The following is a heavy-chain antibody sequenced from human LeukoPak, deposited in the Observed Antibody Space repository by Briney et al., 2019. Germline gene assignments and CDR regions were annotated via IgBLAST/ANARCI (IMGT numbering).Heavy chain of an antibody. J-gene: IGHJ3*02. CDR2: ISSNGGST. V-gene: IGHV3-64*01. D-gene: IGHD3-22*01. CDR3: AREGYDTGFDI. Sequence: GGCLRLSCAASGFTFGSYAMHWVRQAPGKGLEYVSAISSNGGSTYYANSVKGRFTISRDNSKNTLYLQMGSLRAEDMAVYYCAREGYDTGFDIWGQGTIGTVAS. CDR1: GFTFGSYA.